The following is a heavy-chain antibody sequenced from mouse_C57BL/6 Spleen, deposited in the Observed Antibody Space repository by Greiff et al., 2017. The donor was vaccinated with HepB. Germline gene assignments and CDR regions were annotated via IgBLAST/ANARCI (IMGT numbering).Heavy chain of an antibody. CDR1: GYSFTGYY. Sequence: EVKLVESGPELVKPGASVKISCKASGYSFTGYYMNWVKQSPEKSLEWIGEINPSTGGTTYNQKFKAKATLTVDKSSSTAYMQLKSLTSEDSAVYYCARSRYYGNYGDYWGQGTTLTVSS. CDR3: ARSRYYGNYGDY. D-gene: IGHD2-1*01. V-gene: IGHV1-42*01. J-gene: IGHJ2*01. CDR2: INPSTGGT.